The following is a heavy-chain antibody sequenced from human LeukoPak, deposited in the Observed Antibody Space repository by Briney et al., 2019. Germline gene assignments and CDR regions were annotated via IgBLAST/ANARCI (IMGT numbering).Heavy chain of an antibody. D-gene: IGHD2-15*01. J-gene: IGHJ3*02. Sequence: SETLSLTCTVSGGSISSYYWSWIRQPAGKGLEWIGRIYTSGSTNYNPSLKSRVTMSVDPSKNQFSLQLSSVTAADTAVYYCARDGYCSGGSCYSGYAFDIWGQGTMVTVSS. CDR2: IYTSGST. CDR1: GGSISSYY. V-gene: IGHV4-4*07. CDR3: ARDGYCSGGSCYSGYAFDI.